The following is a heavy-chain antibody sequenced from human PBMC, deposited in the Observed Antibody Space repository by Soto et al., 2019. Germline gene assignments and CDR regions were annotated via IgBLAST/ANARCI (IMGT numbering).Heavy chain of an antibody. CDR1: GGSIRPYY. CDR2: VYYSGNT. D-gene: IGHD6-13*01. J-gene: IGHJ6*03. Sequence: SETLSLTSTVSGGSIRPYYWSWIRQPPGKGLEWIGYVYYSGNTNYNPSLESRVTISVDTSRNRFSLNLTSATAADTAVYYCARKGAAASYAHYYMDVWGRGTAVTVSS. CDR3: ARKGAAASYAHYYMDV. V-gene: IGHV4-59*01.